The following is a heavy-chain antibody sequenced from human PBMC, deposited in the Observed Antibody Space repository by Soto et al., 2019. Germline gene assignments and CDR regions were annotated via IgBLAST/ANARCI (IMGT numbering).Heavy chain of an antibody. V-gene: IGHV4-39*01. Sequence: SETLCLTCTVSGGSISSSSYYWGWIRQPQGKGLECIGSIYYSGSTYYNPSLKSRVTISVDTSKNQFSLKLSSVTAADTALYYCARKYSSGWYPFDYWGQGTLVPVSS. J-gene: IGHJ4*02. CDR3: ARKYSSGWYPFDY. D-gene: IGHD6-19*01. CDR1: GGSISSSSYY. CDR2: IYYSGST.